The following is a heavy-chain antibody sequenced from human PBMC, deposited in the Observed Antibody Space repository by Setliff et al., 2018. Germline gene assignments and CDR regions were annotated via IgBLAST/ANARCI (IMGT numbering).Heavy chain of an antibody. V-gene: IGHV3-74*01. CDR3: ARDGHNVYYFDY. D-gene: IGHD1-1*01. J-gene: IGHJ4*02. CDR2: INSDGSST. Sequence: GGSLRLSCAASGFSFSSYWMHWVRQAPGKGLVWVSRINSDGSSTNYADSVKGQFTVSRDNAKNTLYLQMNSLRAEDTAVYYCARDGHNVYYFDYWGLGTLVTVSS. CDR1: GFSFSSYW.